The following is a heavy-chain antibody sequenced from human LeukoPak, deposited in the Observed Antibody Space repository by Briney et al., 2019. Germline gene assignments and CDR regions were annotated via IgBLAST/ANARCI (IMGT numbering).Heavy chain of an antibody. CDR3: TRRVSATRWFDP. V-gene: IGHV3-74*01. CDR1: GFTFSSYW. D-gene: IGHD2-15*01. CDR2: INSDGSTT. Sequence: PGGSLRLSCAASGFTFSSYWMHWVRHAPGKGLVWVSRINSDGSTTNYADSVKGRFTISRVNAENTMYLQMNSLRVEDTAVYYCTRRVSATRWFDPWGQGTLVTVSS. J-gene: IGHJ5*02.